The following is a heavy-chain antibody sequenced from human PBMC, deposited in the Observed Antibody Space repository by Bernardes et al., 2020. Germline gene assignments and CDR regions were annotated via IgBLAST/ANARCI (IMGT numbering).Heavy chain of an antibody. CDR3: ARVVQYSSSWYRSPYYGMDV. CDR2: ISSSSSYI. Sequence: GGSLRLSCAASGFTFSSYSMNWVRQAPGKGLEWVSSISSSSSYIYYADSVKGRFTISRDNAKNSLYLQMNSLRAEDTAVYYCARVVQYSSSWYRSPYYGMDVWGQGTTVTVSS. V-gene: IGHV3-21*01. J-gene: IGHJ6*02. CDR1: GFTFSSYS. D-gene: IGHD6-13*01.